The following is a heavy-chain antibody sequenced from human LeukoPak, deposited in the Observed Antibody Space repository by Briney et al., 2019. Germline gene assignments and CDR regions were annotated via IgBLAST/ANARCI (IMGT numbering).Heavy chain of an antibody. CDR1: GFSFSYYG. D-gene: IGHD6-19*01. CDR3: AKDSSSRGWYFEH. CDR2: ISFDGSIT. V-gene: IGHV3-30*18. J-gene: IGHJ4*02. Sequence: SGGSLRLSCAASGFSFSYYGMHWVRQAPGKGLEWVSFISFDGSITYNADSVKGRLTISRDNSKNTVYLQMNRLRAEDTAVYFRAKDSSSRGWYFEHWGQGTVVTVSS.